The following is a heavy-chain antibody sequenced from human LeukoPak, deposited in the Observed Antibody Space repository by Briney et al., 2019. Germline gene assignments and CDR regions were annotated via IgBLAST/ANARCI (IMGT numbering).Heavy chain of an antibody. V-gene: IGHV7-4-1*02. J-gene: IGHJ5*02. D-gene: IGHD6-13*01. CDR2: IDTNTGNP. Sequence: ASVKVSCKASGYTFTSYAMNWVRQAPGQGLEWMGWIDTNTGNPTYAQGFTGRFVFSLDTSVSTAYLQISSLKAEDTAVYYCARDPLSRVNSRKYNWFDPWGQGTLVTVSS. CDR1: GYTFTSYA. CDR3: ARDPLSRVNSRKYNWFDP.